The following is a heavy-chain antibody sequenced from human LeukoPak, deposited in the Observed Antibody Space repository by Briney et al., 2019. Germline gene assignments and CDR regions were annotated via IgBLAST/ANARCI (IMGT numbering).Heavy chain of an antibody. V-gene: IGHV3-7*01. J-gene: IGHJ5*02. D-gene: IGHD2-2*01. CDR3: ARDVHYCSSSSCYYWFDP. CDR1: GFTFSSYW. Sequence: GGSLRLSCAASGFTFSSYWMSWVRQAPGKGLEWVANIKQDGSEKYYVDSVKGRFTISRDNAKNSLYLQMNSLRAEDTAVYYCARDVHYCSSSSCYYWFDPWGQGTLVTVSS. CDR2: IKQDGSEK.